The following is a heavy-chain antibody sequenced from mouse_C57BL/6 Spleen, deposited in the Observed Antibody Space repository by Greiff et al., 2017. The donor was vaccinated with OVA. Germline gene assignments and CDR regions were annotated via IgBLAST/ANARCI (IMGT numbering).Heavy chain of an antibody. CDR3: ARHDSNYEAWFAY. CDR2: ISNLAYSI. Sequence: EVMLVESGGGLVQPGGSLKLSCAASGFTFSDYGMAWVRQAPRKGPEWVAFISNLAYSIYYADTVTGRFTISRENAKNTLYLEMSSLRSEDTAMYCCARHDSNYEAWFAYWGQGTLVTVSA. V-gene: IGHV5-15*04. J-gene: IGHJ3*01. CDR1: GFTFSDYG. D-gene: IGHD2-5*01.